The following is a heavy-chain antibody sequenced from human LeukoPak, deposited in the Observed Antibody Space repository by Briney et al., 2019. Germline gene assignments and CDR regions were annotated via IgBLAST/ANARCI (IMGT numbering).Heavy chain of an antibody. CDR1: GFSVSGHY. CDR2: IYADGGR. Sequence: GGSLRLSCAASGFSVSGHYMNWVRQAPGKGLEWVSVIYADGGRYYADSVKGRFTISRDNSNNTLSLQMNSLRVEDTAVYYCTKGLVGALAFEYWGQGTLVTVSS. J-gene: IGHJ4*02. CDR3: TKGLVGALAFEY. D-gene: IGHD1-26*01. V-gene: IGHV3-53*01.